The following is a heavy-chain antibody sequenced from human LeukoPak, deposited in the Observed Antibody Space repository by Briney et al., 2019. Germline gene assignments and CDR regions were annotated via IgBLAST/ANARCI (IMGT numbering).Heavy chain of an antibody. CDR2: MNPNSGNT. D-gene: IGHD3-10*01. CDR3: ARANYYGSGKKDLDY. Sequence: GASVKVSCKASGYTFTTYDINWVRQATGQGLEWMGWMNPNSGNTGYAQKFQDRVTMTRNTSMSTAYMELNSLRSEDTAVYYCARANYYGSGKKDLDYWGQGTLVTVSS. V-gene: IGHV1-8*01. CDR1: GYTFTTYD. J-gene: IGHJ4*02.